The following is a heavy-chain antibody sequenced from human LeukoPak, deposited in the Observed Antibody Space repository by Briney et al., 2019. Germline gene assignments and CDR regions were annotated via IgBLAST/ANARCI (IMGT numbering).Heavy chain of an antibody. CDR1: GFTFSSYN. J-gene: IGHJ4*02. CDR2: ISTSSSYR. D-gene: IGHD3-10*01. V-gene: IGHV3-21*04. Sequence: GGSLRLSCAASGFTFSSYNMNWVRQAPGKGLEWVSSISTSSSYRYYADSVKGRFTISRDNSKNTLYLQMNSLRAEDTAVYYCARGGYDSGSYYKGPLYYFDYWGQGTLVTVSS. CDR3: ARGGYDSGSYYKGPLYYFDY.